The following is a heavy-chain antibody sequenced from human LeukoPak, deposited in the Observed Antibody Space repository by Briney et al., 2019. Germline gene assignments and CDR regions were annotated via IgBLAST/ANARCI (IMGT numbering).Heavy chain of an antibody. J-gene: IGHJ4*02. Sequence: GGSLRLSCAASGFTFDDYAMHWVRQAPGKGLEWVSGISWNSGSIGYADSVKGRFTISRDNAKNSLYLQMNSLRAEDTALYYCAKDGYDSSGYHEYYFDYWGQGTLVTVSS. D-gene: IGHD3-22*01. V-gene: IGHV3-9*01. CDR3: AKDGYDSSGYHEYYFDY. CDR1: GFTFDDYA. CDR2: ISWNSGSI.